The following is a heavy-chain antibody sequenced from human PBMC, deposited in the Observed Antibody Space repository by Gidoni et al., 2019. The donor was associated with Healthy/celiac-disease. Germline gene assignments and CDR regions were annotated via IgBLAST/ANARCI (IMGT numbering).Heavy chain of an antibody. CDR3: ARVDGCSGGSCYSRAFDI. Sequence: QVQLVQSGAEVKKPGASVKVSCKASGYTCTSNYMHWVRKAPGQGLEWMGIINPSGGSTSYAQKFQGRVTMTRDTSTSTVYMELSSPRSEDTAVYYCARVDGCSGGSCYSRAFDIWGQGTMVTVSS. CDR2: INPSGGST. V-gene: IGHV1-46*01. CDR1: GYTCTSNY. J-gene: IGHJ3*02. D-gene: IGHD2-15*01.